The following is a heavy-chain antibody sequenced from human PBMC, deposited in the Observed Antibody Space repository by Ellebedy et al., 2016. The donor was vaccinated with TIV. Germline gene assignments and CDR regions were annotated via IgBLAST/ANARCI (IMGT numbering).Heavy chain of an antibody. CDR1: GGPFRGYY. V-gene: IGHV4-34*12. D-gene: IGHD3-3*01. CDR2: IIHSGES. CDR3: ARQGPYDFDLDY. J-gene: IGHJ4*02. Sequence: QTLSLTCGVSGGPFRGYYWSWIRQSPGKGLEWIGEIIHSGESNYNPSLKSRVTLSVDTSKNQVSLKLRSLTAADTAVYFCARQGPYDFDLDYWGQGILVTVSS.